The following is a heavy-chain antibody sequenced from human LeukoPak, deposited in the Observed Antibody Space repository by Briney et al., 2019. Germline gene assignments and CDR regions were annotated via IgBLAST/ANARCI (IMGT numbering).Heavy chain of an antibody. D-gene: IGHD4-23*01. CDR3: ARHGPRVVNPY. CDR1: GFTFNMYA. V-gene: IGHV3-23*01. CDR2: LSGNGGTS. Sequence: PGGSLRLSCTASGFTFNMYAMNWVRQAPGKGLEWVSGLSGNGGTSYYGDSVKGRFTISRDNSKNTLYLQMNSLRAEDTAVYYCARHGPRVVNPYWGQGTLVTVSS. J-gene: IGHJ4*02.